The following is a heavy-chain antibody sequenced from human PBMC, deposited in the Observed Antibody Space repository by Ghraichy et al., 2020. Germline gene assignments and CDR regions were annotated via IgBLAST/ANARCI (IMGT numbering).Heavy chain of an antibody. V-gene: IGHV5-51*01. J-gene: IGHJ3*01. Sequence: GDSLNISCKGSGYSFDSYWIGWVRQMPGEGLEWMGVVFPGDSDTRYSPAFRGRVTISADKSINTAYMQWSSLEAADTAMYYCAKVVYYYDSSGFYAFDVWGQGTMVIVSS. CDR2: VFPGDSDT. CDR3: AKVVYYYDSSGFYAFDV. CDR1: GYSFDSYW. D-gene: IGHD3-22*01.